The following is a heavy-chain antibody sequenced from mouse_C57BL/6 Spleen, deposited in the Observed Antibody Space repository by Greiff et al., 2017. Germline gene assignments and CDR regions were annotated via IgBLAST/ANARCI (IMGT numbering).Heavy chain of an antibody. CDR1: GYTFTSYW. D-gene: IGHD1-1*01. CDR2: IDPSDSYT. J-gene: IGHJ3*01. V-gene: IGHV1-50*01. Sequence: QVQLQQPGAELVKPGASVKLSCKASGYTFTSYWMQWVKQRPGQGLEWIGEIDPSDSYTNYNQKFKGKATLTVDTSSSTAYMQLSSLTSEDSAVYYCASKPRPLYGSSYGWFAYWGQGTLVTVSA. CDR3: ASKPRPLYGSSYGWFAY.